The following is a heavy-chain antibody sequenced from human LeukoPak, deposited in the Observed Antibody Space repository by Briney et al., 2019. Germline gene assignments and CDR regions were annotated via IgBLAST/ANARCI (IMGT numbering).Heavy chain of an antibody. CDR3: ARDRPFTYYDSTGVLDY. J-gene: IGHJ4*02. CDR2: ISGDGGGT. V-gene: IGHV3-43*02. Sequence: QSGGSLRLSCAASGFRFEDYPMHWVRQAPGRGLEWVSLISGDGGGTYYNDSVKGRFTTSRENSKNSLFLQMNNLRTEDTAMYFCARDRPFTYYDSTGVLDYWGQGTLVTVSS. D-gene: IGHD3-22*01. CDR1: GFRFEDYP.